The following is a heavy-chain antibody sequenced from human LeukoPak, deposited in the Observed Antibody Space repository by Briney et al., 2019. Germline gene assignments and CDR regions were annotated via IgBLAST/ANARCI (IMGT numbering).Heavy chain of an antibody. D-gene: IGHD5-18*01. Sequence: PGGSLRLSCAASGFTLDDYGMSWVRQAPGKGLEWVSGINWNGGSTGYADSVKGRFTISRDNAKSSLYLQMNSLRAEDTALYYCARDTRGYSYGSYYFDYWGQGTLVTVSS. CDR1: GFTLDDYG. CDR3: ARDTRGYSYGSYYFDY. J-gene: IGHJ4*02. CDR2: INWNGGST. V-gene: IGHV3-20*04.